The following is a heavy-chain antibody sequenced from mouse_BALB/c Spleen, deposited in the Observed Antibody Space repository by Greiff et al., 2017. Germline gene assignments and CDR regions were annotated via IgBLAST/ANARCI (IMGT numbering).Heavy chain of an antibody. Sequence: EVKLMESGGGLVQPGGSRKLSCAASGFTFSDYGMAWVRQAPGKGPEWVAFISNLAYSIYYADTVTGRFTISRENAKNTLYLEMSSLRSEDTAMYYCARGYYGPYYFDYWGQGTTLTVSS. J-gene: IGHJ2*01. CDR2: ISNLAYSI. CDR1: GFTFSDYG. D-gene: IGHD1-2*01. CDR3: ARGYYGPYYFDY. V-gene: IGHV5-15*02.